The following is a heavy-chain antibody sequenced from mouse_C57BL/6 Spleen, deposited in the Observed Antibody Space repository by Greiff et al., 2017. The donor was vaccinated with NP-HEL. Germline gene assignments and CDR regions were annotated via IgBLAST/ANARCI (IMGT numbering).Heavy chain of an antibody. Sequence: VQLQQSGAELVRPGASVTLSCKASGYTFTDYEMYWVKQTPVHGLEWIGAIDPETGGTAYNQKFKGKAILTADKSSSTAYMELRSLTSEDSAVYYCTSRFGGYWGQGTTLTVSS. V-gene: IGHV1-15*01. CDR3: TSRFGGY. CDR2: IDPETGGT. CDR1: GYTFTDYE. J-gene: IGHJ2*01.